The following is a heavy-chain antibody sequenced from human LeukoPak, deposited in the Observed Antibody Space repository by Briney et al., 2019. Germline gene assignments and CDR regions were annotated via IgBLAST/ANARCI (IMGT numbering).Heavy chain of an antibody. V-gene: IGHV3-23*01. CDR1: GFRFSSYV. J-gene: IGHJ4*02. D-gene: IGHD1-26*01. CDR3: ARVDSGNYDY. CDR2: IDGSDGAS. Sequence: GGSLRLSCAASGFRFSSYVMSWVRQAPGRGLEYVSSIDGSDGASYYADTVKGRFTISRDNSKNTLFLQMNSLRVEDTAVYYCARVDSGNYDYWGQGTLLTVSS.